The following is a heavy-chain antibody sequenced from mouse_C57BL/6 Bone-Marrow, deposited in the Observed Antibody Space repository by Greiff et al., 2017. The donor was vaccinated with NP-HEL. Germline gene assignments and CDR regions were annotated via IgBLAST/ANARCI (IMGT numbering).Heavy chain of an antibody. CDR1: GFSLTSYG. Sequence: QVHVKQSGPGLVQPSQSLSITCTVSGFSLTSYGVHWVRQSPGKGLEWLGVIWRGGSTDYNAAFMSRLSTTTDNSKSQVFFKMNSLQADDTAVYYCANHYYGSQMDYWGQGTSVTVSS. CDR2: IWRGGST. CDR3: ANHYYGSQMDY. V-gene: IGHV2-5*01. D-gene: IGHD1-1*01. J-gene: IGHJ4*01.